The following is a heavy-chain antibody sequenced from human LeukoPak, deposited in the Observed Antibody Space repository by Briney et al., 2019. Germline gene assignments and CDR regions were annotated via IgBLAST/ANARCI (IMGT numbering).Heavy chain of an antibody. CDR1: GYTLTELS. J-gene: IGHJ3*02. Sequence: ASVKVSCKVSGYTLTELSMHWVRQAPGKGLEWMGGFDPEDGETIYAQKFQGRVTMTEDISTDTAYMELSSLRSEDTAVYYCAAYCSSTSCYGARDAFDIWGQGTMVTVSS. D-gene: IGHD2-2*01. CDR3: AAYCSSTSCYGARDAFDI. V-gene: IGHV1-24*01. CDR2: FDPEDGET.